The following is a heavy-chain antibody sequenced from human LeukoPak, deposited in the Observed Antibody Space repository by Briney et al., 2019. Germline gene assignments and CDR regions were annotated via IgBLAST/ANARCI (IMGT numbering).Heavy chain of an antibody. Sequence: TFDDYAMHWVRQPPGKGLEWIGYIYYSGSTYYNPSLKSRVTISVDTSKNQFSLKLSSVTAADTAVYYCARVEGSSWYYFDYWGQGTLVTVSS. CDR3: ARVEGSSWYYFDY. D-gene: IGHD6-13*01. V-gene: IGHV4-30-4*08. CDR2: IYYSGST. J-gene: IGHJ4*02. CDR1: TFDDYA.